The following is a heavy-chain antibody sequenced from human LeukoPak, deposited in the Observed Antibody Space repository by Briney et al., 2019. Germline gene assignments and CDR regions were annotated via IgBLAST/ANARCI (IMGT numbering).Heavy chain of an antibody. V-gene: IGHV3-49*03. Sequence: PGGSLRLSCTASGFTFGDYAMSWFRQAPGKGLEWVGFIRSKAYGGTTEYAASVKGRFTISRDDSKSIAYLQMNSLKTEDTAVYYCTRVLNYDILTSPGYWFDPWGQGTLVTVSS. CDR2: IRSKAYGGTT. CDR3: TRVLNYDILTSPGYWFDP. CDR1: GFTFGDYA. J-gene: IGHJ5*02. D-gene: IGHD3-9*01.